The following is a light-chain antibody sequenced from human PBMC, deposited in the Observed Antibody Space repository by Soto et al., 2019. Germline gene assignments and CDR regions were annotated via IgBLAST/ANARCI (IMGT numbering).Light chain of an antibody. Sequence: QSALTQPASVSGSPGQSITISCTGTSSDVGGYNYVSWYQQHPGKAPKLIIYEVSDRPSGVSNRFSGSKSGNTASLTISGLQAEDDADYYCSSYTSGSTRVFGGGTKLTVL. CDR3: SSYTSGSTRV. V-gene: IGLV2-14*01. CDR2: EVS. J-gene: IGLJ3*02. CDR1: SSDVGGYNY.